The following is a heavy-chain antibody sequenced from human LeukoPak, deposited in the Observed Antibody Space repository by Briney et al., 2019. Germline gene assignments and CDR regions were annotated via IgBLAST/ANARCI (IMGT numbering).Heavy chain of an antibody. J-gene: IGHJ4*02. Sequence: GGSLRLSCAASGYTFGSYYMTWVRQAPGKGLEWVANIEQGGSEKYYVDSVKGRFTISRDNANNSLYLQMNSLRAEDTAVYYCARMSGIAVAAIWISYFDYWGQGTPVTVSS. D-gene: IGHD6-19*01. CDR2: IEQGGSEK. V-gene: IGHV3-7*03. CDR1: GYTFGSYY. CDR3: ARMSGIAVAAIWISYFDY.